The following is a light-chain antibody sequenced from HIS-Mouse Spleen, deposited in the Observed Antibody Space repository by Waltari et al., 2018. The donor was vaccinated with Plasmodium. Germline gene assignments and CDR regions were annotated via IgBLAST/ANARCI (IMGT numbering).Light chain of an antibody. J-gene: IGLJ3*02. CDR3: CSYAGSSTFV. CDR1: SSDVGSYNL. CDR2: EGS. Sequence: QSALTQPASVSGSPGQSITISCTGTSSDVGSYNLVSWYQQHPGKAHKHMIYEGSKRPSGVSNRFSGSKSGNTASLTISGLQAEDEADYYCCSYAGSSTFVFGGGTKLTVL. V-gene: IGLV2-23*03.